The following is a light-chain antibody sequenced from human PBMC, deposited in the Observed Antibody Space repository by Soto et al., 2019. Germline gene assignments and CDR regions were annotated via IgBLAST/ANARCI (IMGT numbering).Light chain of an antibody. CDR3: CSYAGSSTLV. CDR1: SNDVGSYNL. CDR2: EGS. Sequence: QSALTQPASVSGSPGQSITISCTGTSNDVGSYNLVSWYQQHPGKAPKLMIYEGSKWPSGVSNRFSGSKSGNTASLTISGLQAEDEADYYCCSYAGSSTLVFGGGTKLTVL. J-gene: IGLJ2*01. V-gene: IGLV2-23*01.